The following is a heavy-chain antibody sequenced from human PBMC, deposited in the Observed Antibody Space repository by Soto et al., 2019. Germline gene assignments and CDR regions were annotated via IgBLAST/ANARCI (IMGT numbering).Heavy chain of an antibody. CDR2: MNPNSGNT. CDR3: ARAYGYSYGYILPTAYYYYGMDV. J-gene: IGHJ6*02. CDR1: GYTFTSYD. V-gene: IGHV1-8*01. Sequence: ASVKVSCKASGYTFTSYDINWVRQATGQGLEWMGWMNPNSGNTGYAQKFQGRVTMTRNTSISTAYMELSSLRSEDTAVYYCARAYGYSYGYILPTAYYYYGMDVWGQGTTVTVSS. D-gene: IGHD5-18*01.